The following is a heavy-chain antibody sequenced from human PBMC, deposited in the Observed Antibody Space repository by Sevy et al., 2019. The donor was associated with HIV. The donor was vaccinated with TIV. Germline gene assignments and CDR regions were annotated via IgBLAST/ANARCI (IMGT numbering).Heavy chain of an antibody. CDR2: VSYDGADK. J-gene: IGHJ4*02. CDR3: AKDMVYCSGGTCYSGAVSPFES. V-gene: IGHV3-30*18. Sequence: GGSLRLSCAASGFIFNNYDMYWIRQAPGKGLEWVATVSYDGADKDYADIVKGRFTISRDSSRSMLYLQMSSLRPEDTGVYFCAKDMVYCSGGTCYSGAVSPFESWGQGTLVTVSS. CDR1: GFIFNNYD. D-gene: IGHD2-15*01.